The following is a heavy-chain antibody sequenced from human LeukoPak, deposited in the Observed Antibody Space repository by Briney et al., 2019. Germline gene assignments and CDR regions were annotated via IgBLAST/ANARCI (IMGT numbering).Heavy chain of an antibody. J-gene: IGHJ6*03. V-gene: IGHV3-30*02. Sequence: PGGSLRLSCAASGFTFSSYGMHWVRQAPGKGLEWVAFIRCDGSNKYYADSVKGRFTISRDNSKNTLYLQMNSLRAEDTAVYYCAKDRRGDYYYYMDVWGKGTTVTVSS. CDR3: AKDRRGDYYYYMDV. CDR1: GFTFSSYG. CDR2: IRCDGSNK. D-gene: IGHD4-17*01.